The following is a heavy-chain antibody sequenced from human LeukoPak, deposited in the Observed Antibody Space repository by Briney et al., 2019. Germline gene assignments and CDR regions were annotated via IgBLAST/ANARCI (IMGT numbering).Heavy chain of an antibody. Sequence: GGSLRLSCAASGFTVSSNYMSWVRQAPGKGLEWVSVIYSGSSTYYADSVKGRFTISRDNSKNTLYLQMNSLRAEDTAVYYCARVAAMGYYYYYGMDVWGQGTTVTVSS. CDR1: GFTVSSNY. CDR3: ARVAAMGYYYYYGMDV. D-gene: IGHD5-18*01. J-gene: IGHJ6*02. CDR2: IYSGSST. V-gene: IGHV3-53*01.